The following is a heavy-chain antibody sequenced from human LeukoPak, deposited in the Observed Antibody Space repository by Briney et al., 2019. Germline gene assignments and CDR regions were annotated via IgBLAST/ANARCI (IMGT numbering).Heavy chain of an antibody. CDR1: GYTLTSYG. D-gene: IGHD1-14*01. V-gene: IGHV1-18*01. CDR2: ISAYNGNT. Sequence: ASVKVSCKASGYTLTSYGISWVRQAPGQGLEWMGWISAYNGNTNYAQKLQGRVTMTTDTSTSTAYMELRSLRSDDTAVYYCARESRWTPGTYAFDIWGQGTMVTVSS. CDR3: ARESRWTPGTYAFDI. J-gene: IGHJ3*02.